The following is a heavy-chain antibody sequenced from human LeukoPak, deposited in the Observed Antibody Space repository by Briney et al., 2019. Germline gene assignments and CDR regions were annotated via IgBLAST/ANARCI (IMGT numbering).Heavy chain of an antibody. CDR1: GFTFDDYA. J-gene: IGHJ4*01. CDR2: ISGDGGSP. CDR3: ARDRRCTNSNCYGPFDY. D-gene: IGHD2-8*01. Sequence: GGSLRLSCAASGFTFDDYAMHGVRQTPGKRLEWVSLISGDGGSPEYTDSVKGRFTISRDNSNNSLYLQMNSLRTEDTALYFCARDRRCTNSNCYGPFDYWGHGALVTVSS. V-gene: IGHV3-43*02.